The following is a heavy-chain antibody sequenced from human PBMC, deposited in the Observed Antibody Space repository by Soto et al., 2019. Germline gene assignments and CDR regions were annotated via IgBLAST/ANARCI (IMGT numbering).Heavy chain of an antibody. V-gene: IGHV4-39*01. Sequence: KPSETLSLTCTVSSCSISSSSSYWGWIRQPPGKGLEWIGSIDYSGSTYYNPSLKSRATISVDTSKNQFALKLSSVAAADTAVYYCACPTSLLDDDILTGYYSDWCQGTLVSVSS. D-gene: IGHD3-9*01. CDR1: SCSISSSSSY. CDR2: IDYSGST. J-gene: IGHJ4*02. CDR3: ACPTSLLDDDILTGYYSD.